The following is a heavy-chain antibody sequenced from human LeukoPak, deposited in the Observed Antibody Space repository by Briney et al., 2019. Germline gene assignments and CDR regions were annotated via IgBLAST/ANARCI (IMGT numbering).Heavy chain of an antibody. D-gene: IGHD1-26*01. CDR2: ISGSGGST. CDR3: AKDGEGTTKFHY. V-gene: IGHV3-23*01. J-gene: IGHJ4*02. Sequence: PGGSLRLSCAASGFTFSSCAMGWVRQAPGKGLEWVSAISGSGGSTYYADSVKGRFTISRDNAKNTLYLQMNSLRAEDTAIYYCAKDGEGTTKFHYWGQGTLVTVSS. CDR1: GFTFSSCA.